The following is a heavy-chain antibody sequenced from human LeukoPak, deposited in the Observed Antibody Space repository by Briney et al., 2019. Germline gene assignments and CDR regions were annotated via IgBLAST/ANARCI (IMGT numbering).Heavy chain of an antibody. CDR1: GGSISSYY. J-gene: IGHJ5*02. D-gene: IGHD3-22*01. Sequence: SETLSLTCTVSGGSISSYYWSWLRQPPGKGLEWIGYIYTSGGTNYNPSLKSRVTISVDTSKNQFSLKLSSVTAADTAVYYCARMIYYDNNWFDPWGQGTLVTVSS. CDR2: IYTSGGT. CDR3: ARMIYYDNNWFDP. V-gene: IGHV4-4*09.